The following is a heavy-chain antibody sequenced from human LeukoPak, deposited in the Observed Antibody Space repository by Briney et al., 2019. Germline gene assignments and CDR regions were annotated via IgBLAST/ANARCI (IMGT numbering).Heavy chain of an antibody. J-gene: IGHJ4*02. Sequence: GGSLRPSCAASGFTFDDYGMSWVRHPPGKGLEWVSGINWNGGSTGYADSVKSRFTISRDNAKNSLYLQMNSLRAEDTALYHCARYYYGSGSYSDYWGQGTLVTVSS. D-gene: IGHD3-10*01. CDR1: GFTFDDYG. CDR2: INWNGGST. V-gene: IGHV3-20*01. CDR3: ARYYYGSGSYSDY.